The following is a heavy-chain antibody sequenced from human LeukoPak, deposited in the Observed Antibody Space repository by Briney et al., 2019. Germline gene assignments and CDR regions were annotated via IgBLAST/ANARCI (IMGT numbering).Heavy chain of an antibody. CDR3: AKEGYCSSTSCPLNYYYYYGMDV. CDR1: GFTFSSFA. J-gene: IGHJ6*02. V-gene: IGHV3-30-3*01. CDR2: ISYHGSNK. Sequence: PGGSLRLSCAASGFTFSSFAMNWVRQAPGKGLEWVALISYHGSNKYYADSVKGRFTISRDNSKNTLYLQMNSLRAEDTAVYYCAKEGYCSSTSCPLNYYYYYGMDVWGQGTTVTVSS. D-gene: IGHD2-2*01.